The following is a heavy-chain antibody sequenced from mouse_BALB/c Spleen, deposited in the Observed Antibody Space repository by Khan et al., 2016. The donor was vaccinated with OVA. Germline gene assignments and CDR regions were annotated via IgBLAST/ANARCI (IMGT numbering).Heavy chain of an antibody. Sequence: QIQLVQSGPELKKPGETVKISCKASGYTFTNNGMNWVKQNPGKGLKWMGWINTYTGEPTYVDDFKGRFAFSLETSATTAYLQINNLKNEDTATYFFARVGYAGTMDYWGQGTSVTVSS. V-gene: IGHV9-3-1*01. D-gene: IGHD2-14*01. CDR2: INTYTGEP. J-gene: IGHJ4*01. CDR1: GYTFTNNG. CDR3: ARVGYAGTMDY.